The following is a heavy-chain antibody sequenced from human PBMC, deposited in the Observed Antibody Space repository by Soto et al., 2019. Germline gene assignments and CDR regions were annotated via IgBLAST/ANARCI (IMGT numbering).Heavy chain of an antibody. CDR3: ARDKITGLFDY. J-gene: IGHJ4*02. D-gene: IGHD2-8*02. Sequence: QVQLQQWGAGLLKPSETLSLTCAVYGGSFSGYSWTWIRQPPGTGREWIGEINHSGSTNYTPSLKSRVTSSVDTSKNQFSLKLTSVTAADTAVYYCARDKITGLFDYWGQGTLVTVSS. V-gene: IGHV4-34*01. CDR2: INHSGST. CDR1: GGSFSGYS.